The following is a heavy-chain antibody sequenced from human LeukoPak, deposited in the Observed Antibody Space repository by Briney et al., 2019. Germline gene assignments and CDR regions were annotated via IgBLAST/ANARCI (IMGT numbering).Heavy chain of an antibody. Sequence: KPSETLSLTCTVSGGSISSSSYYWGWIRQPPGKGLEWIGSIYYSGSTYYNPSLKSRVTISVDTSKNQFSLKLSSVTAADTAVYYCARTGGSGSYFEYFHYWGQGTLVTVSS. CDR1: GGSISSSSYY. J-gene: IGHJ4*02. D-gene: IGHD1-26*01. CDR3: ARTGGSGSYFEYFHY. V-gene: IGHV4-39*07. CDR2: IYYSGST.